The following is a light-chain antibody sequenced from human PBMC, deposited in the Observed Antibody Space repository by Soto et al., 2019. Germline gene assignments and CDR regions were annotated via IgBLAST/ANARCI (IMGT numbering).Light chain of an antibody. CDR1: SSDFGDDKY. CDR3: GSFTTSRIWV. CDR2: GVN. V-gene: IGLV2-14*03. Sequence: QSVLTQPASVSGSPGQSITVSCTGSSSDFGDDKYVSWYQQQPGKGPNLLIYGVNRRPSGISNRFSGSKSGNTASLTISGLQVEDEAEYFCGSFTTSRIWVFGGGNQLTVL. J-gene: IGLJ3*02.